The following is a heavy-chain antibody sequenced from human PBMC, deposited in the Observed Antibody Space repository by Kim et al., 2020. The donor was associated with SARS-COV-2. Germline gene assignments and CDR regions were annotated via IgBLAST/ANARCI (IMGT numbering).Heavy chain of an antibody. Sequence: GGSLRLSCAGSGFTFSIYAMNWVRQAPGKGLEWVSAISGIVGTTYYADSVKGRFTVSRDNSKNTLYLQMNSLRAEDTAVYYCANVVGWGQGTLVTVPS. V-gene: IGHV3-23*01. J-gene: IGHJ4*02. CDR1: GFTFSIYA. CDR3: ANVVG. CDR2: ISGIVGTT. D-gene: IGHD2-15*01.